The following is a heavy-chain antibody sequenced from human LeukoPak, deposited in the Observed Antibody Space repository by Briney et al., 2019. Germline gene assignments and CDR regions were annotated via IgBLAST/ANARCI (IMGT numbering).Heavy chain of an antibody. J-gene: IGHJ4*02. D-gene: IGHD3-10*01. V-gene: IGHV4-34*01. CDR1: GGSFSGYY. Sequence: SSETLSLTCAVYGGSFSGYYWSWIRQPPGKGLEWIGEINRSGSTNYNPSLKSRVTISVDTSKNQFSLKLSSVTAADTAVYYCARVWFGELRVYYFDYWGQGTLVTVSS. CDR2: INRSGST. CDR3: ARVWFGELRVYYFDY.